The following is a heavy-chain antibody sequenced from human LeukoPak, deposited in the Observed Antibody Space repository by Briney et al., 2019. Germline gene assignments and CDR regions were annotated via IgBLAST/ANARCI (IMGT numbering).Heavy chain of an antibody. V-gene: IGHV4-34*01. CDR2: INHSGST. CDR1: GGSFSGYY. Sequence: SETLSLTCAVYGGSFSGYYWSWIRQPPGKGLEWIGEINHSGSTNYNPSLKSRVTISVDTSKNQFSLKLSSVTAADTAVYYCARARTQLSPYYDILTGYKPNWFDPWGQGTLVTVSS. J-gene: IGHJ5*02. D-gene: IGHD3-9*01. CDR3: ARARTQLSPYYDILTGYKPNWFDP.